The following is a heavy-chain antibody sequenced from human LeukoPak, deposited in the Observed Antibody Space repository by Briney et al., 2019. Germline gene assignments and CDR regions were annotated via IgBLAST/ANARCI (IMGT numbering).Heavy chain of an antibody. J-gene: IGHJ6*02. CDR1: GCTFSSYA. CDR3: ASIAVPTASYYSVTAV. Sequence: SVKVSCKASGCTFSSYAISWVRQAPGQGLEWMGGIIPIFGRSNYAHKFQGRFTITAYKSTSTAYMELSSLRSEDTALYYSASIAVPTASYYSVTAVWSEATTPTVP. CDR2: IIPIFGRS. D-gene: IGHD2-21*01. V-gene: IGHV1-69*06.